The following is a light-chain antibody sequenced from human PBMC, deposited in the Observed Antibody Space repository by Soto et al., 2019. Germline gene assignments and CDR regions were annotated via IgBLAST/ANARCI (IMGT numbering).Light chain of an antibody. CDR3: CSYEGKCF. J-gene: IGLJ1*01. CDR2: DVT. V-gene: IGLV2-11*01. CDR1: SSDIGVSRS. Sequence: QSALTQPRAVSGSPGQSVTISCTGTSSDIGVSRSVSWYQQHPGKAPKLIISDVTKRPSGVPYRFSGSKSDNTASLTISGLQADDEADYYCCSYEGKCFFGTGTKVTVL.